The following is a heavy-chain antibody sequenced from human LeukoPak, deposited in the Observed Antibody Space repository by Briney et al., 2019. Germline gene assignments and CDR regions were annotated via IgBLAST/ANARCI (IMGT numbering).Heavy chain of an antibody. J-gene: IGHJ4*02. V-gene: IGHV3-7*03. CDR2: IKQDGSEK. CDR1: GFTFSSYW. Sequence: GGSLRLSCAASGFTFSSYWMSWVRQAPGKGLEWVANIKQDGSEKYYVDSVKGRFTISRDNAKNSLYLQMNSLRAEDTAVYYCARANYGYPNPFDYWGQGTLVTVSS. CDR3: ARANYGYPNPFDY. D-gene: IGHD5-18*01.